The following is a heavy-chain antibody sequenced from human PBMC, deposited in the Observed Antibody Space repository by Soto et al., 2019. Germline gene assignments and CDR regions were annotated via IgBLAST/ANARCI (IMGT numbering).Heavy chain of an antibody. CDR3: ASLMGRYYDILTAYYHDAFDI. V-gene: IGHV1-46*01. J-gene: IGHJ3*02. Sequence: ASVKVSCKASGYTFTSYYMHWVRQAPGQGLEWMGIINPSGGSTSYAQKFQGRVTMTRDTSTSTVYMELSSLRSEDTAVYYCASLMGRYYDILTAYYHDAFDICGQGTMVTVSS. D-gene: IGHD3-9*01. CDR1: GYTFTSYY. CDR2: INPSGGST.